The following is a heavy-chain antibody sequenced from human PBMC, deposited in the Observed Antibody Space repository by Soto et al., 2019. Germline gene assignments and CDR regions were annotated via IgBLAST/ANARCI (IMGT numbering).Heavy chain of an antibody. D-gene: IGHD2-2*01. Sequence: EVHLVESGGGLVQPGGSLRLSCAASGFTFDDYVMHWVRQAPGKGLEWVSGISWKSGTIGYADSVQGRFTISRDNAKNSLYLQMSSLRTEDTAFYYCAKDMSARSDSWLNWFDPWGQGTLVTVSS. J-gene: IGHJ5*02. CDR3: AKDMSARSDSWLNWFDP. CDR2: ISWKSGTI. V-gene: IGHV3-9*01. CDR1: GFTFDDYV.